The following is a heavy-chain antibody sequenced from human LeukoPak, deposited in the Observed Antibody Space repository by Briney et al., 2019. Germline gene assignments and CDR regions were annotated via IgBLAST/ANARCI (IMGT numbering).Heavy chain of an antibody. D-gene: IGHD6-19*01. V-gene: IGHV4-30-2*01. CDR3: ARGQVGSGWYSSAFDI. CDR1: GGSISGYF. J-gene: IGHJ3*02. CDR2: IYHSGST. Sequence: SETLSLTCTVSGGSISGYFWSWIRQPPGKGLEWIGYIYHSGSTYYNPSLKSRATISVDRSKNQFSLKLSSVTAADTAVYYCARGQVGSGWYSSAFDIWGQGTMVTVSS.